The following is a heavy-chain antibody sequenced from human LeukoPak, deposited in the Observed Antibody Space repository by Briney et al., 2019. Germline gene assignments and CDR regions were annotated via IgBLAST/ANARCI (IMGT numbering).Heavy chain of an antibody. J-gene: IGHJ5*02. V-gene: IGHV3-11*01. CDR3: ARESYDFWSGYPQFFDP. CDR1: GFTFRDFY. Sequence: GGSLRLSCAASGFTFRDFYMSWIRQAPGKGPEWLSYISNSGGTIYYADSVKGRFTISRDNTKNSVYLQMNSLRVEGTAVYYCARESYDFWSGYPQFFDPWGQGTMVIVSS. D-gene: IGHD3-3*01. CDR2: ISNSGGTI.